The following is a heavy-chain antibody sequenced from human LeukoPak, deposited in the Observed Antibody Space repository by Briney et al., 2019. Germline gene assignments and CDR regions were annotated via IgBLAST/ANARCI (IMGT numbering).Heavy chain of an antibody. CDR2: ISWNSDTI. D-gene: IGHD3-10*01. Sequence: GRSLRLSCAAAGFTFGDYSMHWVRQAPGKCLEWVAGISWNSDTIAYAASVQGRFTISRDTAKNSLYLQMNSLRPEDTALYYCAKVGGLGSFYRSPYFAFWGQGTLVTVSS. V-gene: IGHV3-9*01. CDR3: AKVGGLGSFYRSPYFAF. J-gene: IGHJ4*02. CDR1: GFTFGDYS.